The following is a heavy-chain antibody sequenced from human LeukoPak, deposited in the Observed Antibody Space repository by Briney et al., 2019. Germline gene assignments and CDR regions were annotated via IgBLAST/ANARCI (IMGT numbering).Heavy chain of an antibody. V-gene: IGHV3-7*04. CDR3: ARDHYSSGWYYFDY. Sequence: GGSLRLSCAASGFTFSSYWMTWVRQAPGKGLEWVANIKEDGSDKYYVDSVKGRFTISRDNAKNSLYLQMSSLRAEDTALYYCARDHYSSGWYYFDYWGQGTLVTVSS. CDR2: IKEDGSDK. J-gene: IGHJ4*02. CDR1: GFTFSSYW. D-gene: IGHD6-19*01.